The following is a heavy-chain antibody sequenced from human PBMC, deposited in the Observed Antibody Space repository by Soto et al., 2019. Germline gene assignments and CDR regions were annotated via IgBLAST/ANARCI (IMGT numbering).Heavy chain of an antibody. CDR2: INSDGSST. J-gene: IGHJ4*02. V-gene: IGHV3-74*01. CDR3: GRGASGSYRLDY. D-gene: IGHD3-10*01. CDR1: GFTFSSYW. Sequence: EVQLVESGGGLVQPVGSLRLSCAASGFTFSSYWMHWVRQAPGKGLVWVSRINSDGSSTNYADSVKGQFTISRDNAKKTMYLQMNSLRAEDTAVYYCGRGASGSYRLDYWGQGTLVTVSS.